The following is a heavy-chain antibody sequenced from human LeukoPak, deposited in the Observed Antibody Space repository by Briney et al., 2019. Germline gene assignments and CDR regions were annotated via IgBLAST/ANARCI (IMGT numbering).Heavy chain of an antibody. Sequence: PGGSLRLSCAASGFTFSNAWMSWVRQAPGKGLEWAGRIKSKTDGGTTDYAAPAKGRFTISRDDSKNTLYLQMNSLKTEDTAVYYCVAVVRRRFDYWGQGTLVTVSS. CDR3: VAVVRRRFDY. CDR2: IKSKTDGGTT. V-gene: IGHV3-15*01. J-gene: IGHJ4*02. D-gene: IGHD4-23*01. CDR1: GFTFSNAW.